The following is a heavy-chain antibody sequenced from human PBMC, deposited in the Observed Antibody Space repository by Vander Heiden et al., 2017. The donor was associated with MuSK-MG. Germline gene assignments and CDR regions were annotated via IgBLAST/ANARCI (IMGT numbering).Heavy chain of an antibody. CDR3: ARHTRDGVDL. Sequence: DVQLVESGGGLVQPGGSLRLSCAASGFTVSDNYLSWVRQAPGKGLEWVSIIYSGGTTYYADFVKGRFTISRDISKNTLYLKINSLRPEDTAMYYCARHTRDGVDLWGQGTMVTVSS. V-gene: IGHV3-53*04. CDR1: GFTVSDNY. CDR2: IYSGGTT. D-gene: IGHD2-15*01. J-gene: IGHJ3*01.